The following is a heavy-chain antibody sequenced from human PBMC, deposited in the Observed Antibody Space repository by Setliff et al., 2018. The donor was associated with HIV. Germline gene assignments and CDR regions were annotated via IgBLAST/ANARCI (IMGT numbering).Heavy chain of an antibody. J-gene: IGHJ4*02. D-gene: IGHD3-22*01. CDR1: GFTFSNYA. Sequence: GGSLRLSCAASGFTFSNYAMHWVRQAPGKGLEWVAVISYDGSNKYYADSVKGRFTISRDNSKNTLYLQMNSLRAEDTAVYYCARETMYDSRGYLSHYFDYWGQGTPVTVSS. CDR2: ISYDGSNK. CDR3: ARETMYDSRGYLSHYFDY. V-gene: IGHV3-30-3*01.